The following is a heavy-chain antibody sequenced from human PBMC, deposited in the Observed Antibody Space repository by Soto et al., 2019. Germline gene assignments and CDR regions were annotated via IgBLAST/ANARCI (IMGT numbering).Heavy chain of an antibody. CDR3: AKPINYLYGSGKSPLFYYYGMDV. Sequence: QVQLVESGGGVVQPGRSLRLSCAASGFTFSSYGMHWVRQAPGKGLEWVAVISYDGSNKYYADSVKGRFTISRDNSKNPLYLQKNRLRAGVTAVYYLAKPINYLYGSGKSPLFYYYGMDVWGQGTTVTVSS. CDR2: ISYDGSNK. D-gene: IGHD3-10*01. J-gene: IGHJ6*02. V-gene: IGHV3-30*18. CDR1: GFTFSSYG.